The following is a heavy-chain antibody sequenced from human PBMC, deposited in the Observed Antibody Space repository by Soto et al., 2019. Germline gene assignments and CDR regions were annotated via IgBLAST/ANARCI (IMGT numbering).Heavy chain of an antibody. V-gene: IGHV3-23*01. CDR1: GFTFSSYA. CDR2: ISGSGGST. D-gene: IGHD3-10*01. CDR3: AKFSGSYSEILYYFDY. Sequence: AGGSLRLSCAASGFTFSSYAMSWVRQAPGKGLKWVSAISGSGGSTYYADSVKGRFTISRDNSKNTLYLQMNSLRAEDTAVYYCAKFSGSYSEILYYFDYWGQGTLVTVSS. J-gene: IGHJ4*02.